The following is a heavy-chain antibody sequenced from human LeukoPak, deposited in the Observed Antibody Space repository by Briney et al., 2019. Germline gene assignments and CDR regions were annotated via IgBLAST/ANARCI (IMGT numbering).Heavy chain of an antibody. V-gene: IGHV3-30-3*01. CDR2: ISYDGSNK. J-gene: IGHJ4*02. CDR1: GFTFSSYA. Sequence: PGRSLRLSCAASGFTFSSYAMHWVRQAPGKGLEWVAVISYDGSNKYYADSVKGRFTTSRDNSKNTLYLQMNSLRAEDTAVYYCARERDIDYWGQGTLVTVSS. CDR3: ARERDIDY.